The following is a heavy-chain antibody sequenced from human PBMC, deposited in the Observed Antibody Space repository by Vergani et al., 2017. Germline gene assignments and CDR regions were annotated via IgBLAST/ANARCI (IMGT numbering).Heavy chain of an antibody. CDR2: ISTYNGNT. CDR1: GYTFTSYG. Sequence: QVQLVQSGAEVKKPGASVKVSCKASGYTFTSYGISWVRQAPGQGLEWMGWISTYNGNTNYAQKLQGRVTMTTDTSTDTAYMELSSLRSEDTAVYYCATDLAMTGRRKWWFDPWGQGTLVTVSS. D-gene: IGHD3-9*01. J-gene: IGHJ5*02. V-gene: IGHV1-18*01. CDR3: ATDLAMTGRRKWWFDP.